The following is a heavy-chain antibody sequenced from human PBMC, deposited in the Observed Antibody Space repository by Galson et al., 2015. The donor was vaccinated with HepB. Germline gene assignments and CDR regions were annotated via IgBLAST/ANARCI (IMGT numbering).Heavy chain of an antibody. D-gene: IGHD2-8*02. J-gene: IGHJ4*02. CDR2: ISAYNGNT. CDR3: ASNFRYCTGGVCYSYFDY. V-gene: IGHV1-18*01. CDR1: GTTFTSYG. Sequence: SVKVSCKASGTTFTSYGISWVRQAPGQGLEWMGWISAYNGNTNYAQKLQGRVTMTTDTSTSTAYMELRSLRSDDTAVYYCASNFRYCTGGVCYSYFDYWGQGTLVTVSS.